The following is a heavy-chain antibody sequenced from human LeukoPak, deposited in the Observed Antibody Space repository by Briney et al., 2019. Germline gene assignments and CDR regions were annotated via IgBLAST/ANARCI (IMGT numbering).Heavy chain of an antibody. CDR2: IYYSGST. V-gene: IGHV4-59*12. CDR1: GGSIGSYY. Sequence: SETLSLTCTVSGGSIGSYYWSWIRQPPGKGLEWIGYIYYSGSTNYNPSLKSRVTISVDTSKNQFSLKLSSVTAADTAVYYCAREIDYTFDYWGQGTLVTVSS. D-gene: IGHD4-11*01. J-gene: IGHJ4*02. CDR3: AREIDYTFDY.